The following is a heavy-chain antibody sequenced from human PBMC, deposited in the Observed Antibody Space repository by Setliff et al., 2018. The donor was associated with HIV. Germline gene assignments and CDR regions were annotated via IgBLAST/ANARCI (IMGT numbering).Heavy chain of an antibody. D-gene: IGHD3-22*01. CDR1: GGSFRGYY. J-gene: IGHJ1*01. CDR2: INQSGST. Sequence: SETLSLTCAVDGGSFRGYYWSWIRQSPGKGLEWIGEINQSGSTKYNPSLKSRVTISEDAPKNQVSLKLRSVTAADMAQYYCSFNYYDSRDSYAPWGQGTLVTVSS. CDR3: SFNYYDSRDSYAP. V-gene: IGHV4-34*01.